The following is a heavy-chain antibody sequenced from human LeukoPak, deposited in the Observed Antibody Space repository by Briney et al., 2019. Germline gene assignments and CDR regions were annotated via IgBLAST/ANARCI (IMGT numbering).Heavy chain of an antibody. CDR3: PRDPPEWELPRDY. D-gene: IGHD1-26*01. CDR1: GFTFSTYW. V-gene: IGHV3-74*01. J-gene: IGHJ4*02. Sequence: GGSLRLSCAASGFTFSTYWMYSVRQAPGKGLVWVSRINSDGSSTSYADSVKGRFTISRDNAKNTLYLQMNSLRAEDTAVYYCPRDPPEWELPRDYWSQGTLVTVSS. CDR2: INSDGSST.